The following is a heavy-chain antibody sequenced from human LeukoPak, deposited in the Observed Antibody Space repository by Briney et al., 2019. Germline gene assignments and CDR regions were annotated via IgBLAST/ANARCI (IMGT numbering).Heavy chain of an antibody. J-gene: IGHJ3*01. CDR1: GFTFSSYA. Sequence: SGGSLRLSCAASGFTFSSYAMTRVRQAPGKGLEWVSGISGSGGSTYYADSVKGRSTISRDNSKNTLYLQMNSLRAEDTAVYYCAKGGRWDYYDSSHWGQGTMVTVSS. CDR2: ISGSGGST. D-gene: IGHD3-22*01. V-gene: IGHV3-23*01. CDR3: AKGGRWDYYDSSH.